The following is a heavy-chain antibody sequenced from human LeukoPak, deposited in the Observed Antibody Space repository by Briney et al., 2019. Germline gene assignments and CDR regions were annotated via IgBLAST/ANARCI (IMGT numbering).Heavy chain of an antibody. CDR3: ARDLVGATYYFDY. D-gene: IGHD1-26*01. CDR1: GFTFSSYA. Sequence: PGRSLRLSCAASGFTFSSYAMHWVRQAPGKGLEWVAVISYDGSNKYYADSVKGRFTISRDNSKNTLYLQMNSLRAEDTAVYYCARDLVGATYYFDYWGHGTLVTVSS. V-gene: IGHV3-30-3*01. J-gene: IGHJ4*01. CDR2: ISYDGSNK.